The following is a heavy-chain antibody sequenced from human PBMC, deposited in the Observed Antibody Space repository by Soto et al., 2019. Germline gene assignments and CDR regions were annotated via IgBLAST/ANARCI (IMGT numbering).Heavy chain of an antibody. CDR2: IYTSGST. V-gene: IGHV4-4*07. J-gene: IGHJ6*02. D-gene: IGHD3-22*01. CDR1: GGSISSYY. CDR3: ARDRVYSSGSYYYDYGMDV. Sequence: SETLSLTCSVSGGSISSYYWSWTRQPAGKGLEWIGRIYTSGSTNYNPSLKSRVTMSVDTSKNQFSLKLSSVTAADTAVYYCARDRVYSSGSYYYDYGMDVWGQGTTVTVSS.